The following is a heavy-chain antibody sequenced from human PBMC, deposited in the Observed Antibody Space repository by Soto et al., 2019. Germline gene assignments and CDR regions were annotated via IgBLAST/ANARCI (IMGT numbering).Heavy chain of an antibody. CDR1: GSTFTSYY. CDR2: INPNSGGT. V-gene: IGHV1-2*04. CDR3: ARGYGGYENYYYYMDV. J-gene: IGHJ6*03. D-gene: IGHD5-12*01. Sequence: GASVRVSCKASGSTFTSYYMHWVRQAPGQGLEWMGWINPNSGGTNYAQKFQGWVTMTRDTSISTAYMELSRLRSDDTAVYYWARGYGGYENYYYYMDVWGKGTTVTVSS.